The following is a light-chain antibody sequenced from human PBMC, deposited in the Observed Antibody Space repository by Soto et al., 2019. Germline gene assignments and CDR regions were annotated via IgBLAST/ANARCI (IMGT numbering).Light chain of an antibody. CDR2: QDD. CDR3: QAWDSSTGVV. J-gene: IGLJ2*01. CDR1: KLGDRY. Sequence: SYELTQPPSVSVSPGQTASITCSGDKLGDRYASWYQQKPGQSPVLVIYQDDKRPSGIPERFSGSNSGNTATLTISGTQAMDEADYYCQAWDSSTGVVFGGGTKLTVL. V-gene: IGLV3-1*01.